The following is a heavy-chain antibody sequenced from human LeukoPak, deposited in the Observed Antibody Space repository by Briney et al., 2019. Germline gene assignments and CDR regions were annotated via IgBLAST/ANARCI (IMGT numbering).Heavy chain of an antibody. J-gene: IGHJ4*02. Sequence: SETLSLTCAVYGGSFSGYYWSWIRQPPGKGLEWIGEINHSGSTNYNPSLKSRVTISVDTSKNRFSLKLSSVTAADTAVYYCARSPPRIAAAFATAFDYWGQGILVTVSS. CDR3: ARSPPRIAAAFATAFDY. D-gene: IGHD6-13*01. CDR1: GGSFSGYY. V-gene: IGHV4-34*01. CDR2: INHSGST.